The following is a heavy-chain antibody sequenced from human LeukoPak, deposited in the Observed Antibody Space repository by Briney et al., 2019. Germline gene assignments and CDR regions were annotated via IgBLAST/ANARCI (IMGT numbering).Heavy chain of an antibody. J-gene: IGHJ3*02. V-gene: IGHV4-59*01. CDR1: GGSISSYY. Sequence: SETLSLTCTVSGGSISSYYWSWIRQPPGKGLEWIGYIYYSGSTNYNPSLKSRVTISVDTSKNQFSLKLSSVTAADTAVYYCARGDGTDAFDIWGQGTMVTVSS. CDR3: ARGDGTDAFDI. D-gene: IGHD5-24*01. CDR2: IYYSGST.